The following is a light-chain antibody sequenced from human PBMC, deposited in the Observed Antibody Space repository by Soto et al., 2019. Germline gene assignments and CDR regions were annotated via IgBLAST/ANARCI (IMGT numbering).Light chain of an antibody. CDR2: TSS. CDR1: QGISNY. Sequence: DIPMTQSPSSLSDSVGDSVTITCRASQGISNYLSWYQQKPGKVPKLLIYTSSTLHSGVPSRFSGSGSGTDFTLTISSLQPEDVATYYCQKHGAAPLTFGGGTKVEIK. CDR3: QKHGAAPLT. V-gene: IGKV1-27*01. J-gene: IGKJ4*01.